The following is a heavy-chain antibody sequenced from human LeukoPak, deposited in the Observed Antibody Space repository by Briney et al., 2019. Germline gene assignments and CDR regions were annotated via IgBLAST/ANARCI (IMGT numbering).Heavy chain of an antibody. CDR2: ISYDGSNK. J-gene: IGHJ4*02. CDR1: GFTFSSYA. CDR3: ARAPEVVAATWDY. D-gene: IGHD2-15*01. V-gene: IGHV3-30*04. Sequence: GSLRLSCAASGFTFSSYAMHWVRQAPGKGLEWVAVISYDGSNKYYADSVKGRFTIPRDNSKNTLYLQMNSLRAEDTAVYYCARAPEVVAATWDYWGQGTLVTVSS.